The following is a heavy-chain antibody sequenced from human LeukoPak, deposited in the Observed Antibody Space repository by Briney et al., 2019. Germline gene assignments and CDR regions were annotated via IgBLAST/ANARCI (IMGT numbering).Heavy chain of an antibody. CDR1: GGSISSSSYY. CDR3: ARETYGGNSGFY. J-gene: IGHJ4*02. CDR2: LYYSGST. Sequence: SETLSLTCTVSGGSISSSSYYWVWIRQPPGKGLEWIGSLYYSGSTNYTPSLKSRITVSVGTSKNQFSLRLSSVTAADTAVYYCARETYGGNSGFYWGQRTLVTVSS. V-gene: IGHV4-39*07. D-gene: IGHD4-23*01.